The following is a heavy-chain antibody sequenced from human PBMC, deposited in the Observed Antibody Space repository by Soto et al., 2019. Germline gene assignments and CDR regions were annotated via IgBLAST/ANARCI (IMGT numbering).Heavy chain of an antibody. CDR2: MNPNSGNT. V-gene: IGHV1-8*01. D-gene: IGHD3-10*01. Sequence: ASVKVSCKASGYTFTSYDINWVRQATGQGLEWMGWMNPNSGNTGYAQKFQGRVTMTRNTSISTAYMELSSLRSEDTAVYYRARGGDYYGSGTRGGMDVWGQGTTVTVSS. CDR3: ARGGDYYGSGTRGGMDV. CDR1: GYTFTSYD. J-gene: IGHJ6*02.